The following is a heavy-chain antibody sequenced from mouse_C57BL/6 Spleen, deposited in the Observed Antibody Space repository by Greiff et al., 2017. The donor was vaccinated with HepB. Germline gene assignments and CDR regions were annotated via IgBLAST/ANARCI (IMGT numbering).Heavy chain of an antibody. CDR3: ARIITTVVATENYFDY. D-gene: IGHD1-1*01. CDR2: IYPGDGDT. CDR1: GYAFSSSW. J-gene: IGHJ2*01. V-gene: IGHV1-82*01. Sequence: QVQLQQSGPELVKPGASVKISCKASGYAFSSSWMSWVKQRPGKGLEWIGRIYPGDGDTNYNGKFKGKATLTADKSSSTAYMQLSSLTSEDSAVYFCARIITTVVATENYFDYWGQGTTLTVSS.